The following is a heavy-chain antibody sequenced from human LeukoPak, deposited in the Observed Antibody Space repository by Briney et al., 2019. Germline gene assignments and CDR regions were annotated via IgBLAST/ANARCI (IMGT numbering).Heavy chain of an antibody. Sequence: SQTLSLTCAISGDSVSSNSAAWSWIRQSPSRGLEWLGRTYYRSKWYSDFAVSVKSRITISPDTSKNQFSLHLNSVTPQDTAMYYCERDKGGPPGVVFDYGGQGTVVTVSS. CDR1: GDSVSSNSAA. CDR2: TYYRSKWYS. V-gene: IGHV6-1*01. D-gene: IGHD1-26*01. CDR3: ERDKGGPPGVVFDY. J-gene: IGHJ4*02.